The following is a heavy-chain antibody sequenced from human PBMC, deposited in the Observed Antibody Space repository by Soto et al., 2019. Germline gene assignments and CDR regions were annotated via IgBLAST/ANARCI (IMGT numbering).Heavy chain of an antibody. Sequence: QVQLVESGGGVVQPGRSLRLSCAASGFPFSSYGMHWVRQAPGKGLDWVALISYDGTNQYYADSVKGRFTVSRDNSKNTLYLHMSGLRAADTAVYYCAGGQYYFYYCGQGTLVSVSS. V-gene: IGHV3-30*03. J-gene: IGHJ4*02. CDR1: GFPFSSYG. D-gene: IGHD2-15*01. CDR3: AGGQYYFYY. CDR2: ISYDGTNQ.